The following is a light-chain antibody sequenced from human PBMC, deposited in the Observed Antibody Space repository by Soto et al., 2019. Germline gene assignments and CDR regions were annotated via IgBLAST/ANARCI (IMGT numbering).Light chain of an antibody. CDR3: QQYNNWPPG. CDR1: QSVSSN. CDR2: GAS. V-gene: IGKV3D-15*01. J-gene: IGKJ1*01. Sequence: EIVMTQSPATLSVSPGERATLSCRASQSVSSNLAWYQQKLGQAPRLLIYGASTRATGIPARFSGSGSGTDFTLTISSLQSEDFEVYFCQQYNNWPPGFGQGTKVEIK.